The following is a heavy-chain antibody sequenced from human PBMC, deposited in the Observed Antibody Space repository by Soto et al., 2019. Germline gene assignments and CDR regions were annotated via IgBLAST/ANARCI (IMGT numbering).Heavy chain of an antibody. CDR1: GFTFSSYG. CDR2: IWYDGSNK. Sequence: GGSLRLSCAASGFTFSSYGMHWVRQAPGKGLEWVAVIWYDGSNKYYADSVKGRFTISRDNSKNTLYLQMNSLRAEDTAVYYCARDRGTYGSGSYLYYYYYMDVWGKGTTVTIS. D-gene: IGHD3-10*01. CDR3: ARDRGTYGSGSYLYYYYYMDV. J-gene: IGHJ6*03. V-gene: IGHV3-33*01.